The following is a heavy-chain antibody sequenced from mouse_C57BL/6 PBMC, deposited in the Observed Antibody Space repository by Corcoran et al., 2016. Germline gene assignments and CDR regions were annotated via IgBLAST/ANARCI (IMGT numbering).Heavy chain of an antibody. CDR3: ARRGDYDPGLVDN. J-gene: IGHJ2*01. Sequence: QVQLKQSGAELVRPGASVKLSCKASGYTFTDYYINWVKQRTGQGLEWIARIYPGSGNTYYNDKFKGKATMTAENSSSTAYMQLSSLTSEDSAVYCCARRGDYDPGLVDNWGQGTTRTVSS. CDR1: GYTFTDYY. V-gene: IGHV1-76*01. D-gene: IGHD2-4*01. CDR2: IYPGSGNT.